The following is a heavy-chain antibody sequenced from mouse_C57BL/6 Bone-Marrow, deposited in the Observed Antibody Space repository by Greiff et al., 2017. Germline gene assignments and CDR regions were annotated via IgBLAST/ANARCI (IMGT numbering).Heavy chain of an antibody. CDR2: IYPGGGNT. V-gene: IGHV1-63*01. CDR1: GYTFTNYW. J-gene: IGHJ2*01. Sequence: VMLVESGAELVRPGTSVKMSCKASGYTFTNYWIGWAKQRPGHGLEWIGVIYPGGGNTNYNEKFKGKATLTSDKSSSTAYMQFSSLTSEDSASYYCSRYYGRTLFDYWGQGTTLTVSS. CDR3: SRYYGRTLFDY. D-gene: IGHD1-1*01.